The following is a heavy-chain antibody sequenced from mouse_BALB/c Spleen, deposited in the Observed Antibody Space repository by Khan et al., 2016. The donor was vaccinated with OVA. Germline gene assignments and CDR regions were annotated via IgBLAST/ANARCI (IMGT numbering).Heavy chain of an antibody. Sequence: VQLQESGDELVRPGVSVKISCKASGYTFTDYAMHWVKQRHAKSLEWIGVISTNFGDADYNQKFQGKASMTVDRSSSTVYMELARLTSEDSAIYYCVRGGMFSYWGQGALVTVSA. CDR3: VRGGMFSY. D-gene: IGHD1-1*02. V-gene: IGHV1S137*01. CDR2: ISTNFGDA. J-gene: IGHJ3*01. CDR1: GYTFTDYA.